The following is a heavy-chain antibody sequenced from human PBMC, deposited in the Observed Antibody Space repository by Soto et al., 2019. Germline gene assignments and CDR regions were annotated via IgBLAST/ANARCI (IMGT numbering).Heavy chain of an antibody. J-gene: IGHJ6*02. CDR1: GGSISSYY. CDR2: IYYSGST. CDR3: ARDLSDDSTYYYGMDV. D-gene: IGHD1-1*01. V-gene: IGHV4-59*01. Sequence: TSETLSLTCTVSGGSISSYYGSWIRQAPGKGLEWIGYIYYSGSTNYNPSLKSRVTISVDTSKNQFSLKLSSVTAADTAVYYCARDLSDDSTYYYGMDVWGQGTTVTVSS.